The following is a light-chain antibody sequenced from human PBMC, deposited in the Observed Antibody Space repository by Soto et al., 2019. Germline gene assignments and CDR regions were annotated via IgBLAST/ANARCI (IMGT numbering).Light chain of an antibody. J-gene: IGKJ4*01. CDR2: DAS. Sequence: EIVLTQSPATLSLSPGERATLSCRASQSVSSYLAWYQQKPGQAPRLFIYDASSRATGIPARFSGSGSGTDFTLTISSLEPEDFAVYYCQQRSDWPLTFGGGTKVEI. CDR1: QSVSSY. V-gene: IGKV3-11*01. CDR3: QQRSDWPLT.